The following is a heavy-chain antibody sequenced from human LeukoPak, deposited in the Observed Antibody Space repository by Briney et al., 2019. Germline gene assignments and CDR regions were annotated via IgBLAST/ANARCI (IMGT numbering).Heavy chain of an antibody. J-gene: IGHJ1*01. D-gene: IGHD2-15*01. V-gene: IGHV3-66*02. CDR1: GFTVSSNS. CDR2: LYSGGST. CDR3: ATSYCSGGSCYPQYFQH. Sequence: GGSLRLXCAASGFTVSSNSMNWVRQAPGKGLEWVSVLYSGGSTYYADSAKGRFTISRDNSKNTLYLQMNSLRAEDTAVYYCATSYCSGGSCYPQYFQHWGQGTLVTVSS.